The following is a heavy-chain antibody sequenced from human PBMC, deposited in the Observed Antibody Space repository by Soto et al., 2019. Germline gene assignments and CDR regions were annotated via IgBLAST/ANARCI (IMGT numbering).Heavy chain of an antibody. J-gene: IGHJ4*02. CDR3: ARSLFTYYYDSYGYFPHDY. D-gene: IGHD3-22*01. V-gene: IGHV4-4*02. CDR1: GGSISSSNW. Sequence: QVQLQESGPGLVKASGTLSLTCTVSGGSISSSNWWSWLRQPPGKGLEWIGEIYHTGSTNYNPSLKSRVTIAVDKSKNQFSLHLSSVTAADTAVFYCARSLFTYYYDSYGYFPHDYWGQETLVTVSS. CDR2: IYHTGST.